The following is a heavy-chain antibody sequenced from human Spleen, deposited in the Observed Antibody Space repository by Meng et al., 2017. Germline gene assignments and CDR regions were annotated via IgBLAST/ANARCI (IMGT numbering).Heavy chain of an antibody. D-gene: IGHD3-10*01. V-gene: IGHV4-34*01. CDR2: INHSGST. CDR3: ARTRTYGSGSSGSLNFDY. Sequence: SETLSLTCVVSGGSFSDYYWSWIRQPPGKGLEWIGEINHSGSTNYNPSLESRATITVDTSKNQFPLKLSSVTAAATAVYYCARTRTYGSGSSGSLNFDYWGQGTLVTVSS. CDR1: GGSFSDYY. J-gene: IGHJ4*02.